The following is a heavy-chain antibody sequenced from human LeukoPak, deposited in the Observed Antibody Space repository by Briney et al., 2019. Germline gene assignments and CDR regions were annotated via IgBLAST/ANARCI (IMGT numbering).Heavy chain of an antibody. J-gene: IGHJ4*02. CDR1: GYTFTGYY. CDR2: INPNSGGT. CDR3: ARDRGVFGVAYFDY. D-gene: IGHD3-3*01. Sequence: ASVKVSCKASGYTFTGYYMHWVRQAPGQGLEWMGWINPNSGGTNYAQKFQGRVTMTRDTSISTAYMELSRLRSDDTAVYYCARDRGVFGVAYFDYWGQGTLVTVSS. V-gene: IGHV1-2*02.